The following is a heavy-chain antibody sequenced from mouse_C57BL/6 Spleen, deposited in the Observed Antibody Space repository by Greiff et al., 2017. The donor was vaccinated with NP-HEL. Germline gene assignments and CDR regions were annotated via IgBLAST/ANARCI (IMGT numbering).Heavy chain of an antibody. V-gene: IGHV1-82*01. Sequence: QVQLQQSGPELVKPGASVKISCKASGYAFSSSWMNRVKQRPGKGLEWIGRIYPGDGDTNYNGKFKGKATLTADKPSSTAYMQLSSLTSEDSAVYFCARNGYYYFDYWGQGTTLTVSS. CDR3: ARNGYYYFDY. J-gene: IGHJ2*01. CDR2: IYPGDGDT. D-gene: IGHD2-3*01. CDR1: GYAFSSSW.